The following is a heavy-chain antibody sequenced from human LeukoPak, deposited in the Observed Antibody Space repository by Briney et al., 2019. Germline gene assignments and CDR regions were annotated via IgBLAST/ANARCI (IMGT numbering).Heavy chain of an antibody. V-gene: IGHV3-23*01. CDR1: GFTFSSYA. CDR3: AKVCTDGSCCY. CDR2: ISGSGGST. Sequence: GGSLRLSCAASGFTFSSYAMSWVRQAPGKGLEWVSGISGSGGSTYYADSVKGRFTISRDNSKNTLFLQMNSLRAEDTAVYYCAKVCTDGSCCYWGQGTLVTVSS. J-gene: IGHJ4*02. D-gene: IGHD2-15*01.